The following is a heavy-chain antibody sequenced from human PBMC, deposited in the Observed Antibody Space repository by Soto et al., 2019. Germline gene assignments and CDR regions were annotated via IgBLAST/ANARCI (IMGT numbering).Heavy chain of an antibody. J-gene: IGHJ4*02. CDR3: ARAVTRFGEWAPCAY. Sequence: QVQLVESGGGVVQPGRSLILSCAASGFTFSSYAMHWVRQAPGKGLEWVAVISYDGSNKYYADSVKGRFTISRDNSKNTLYLQMNSLRAEVTAVYYCARAVTRFGEWAPCAYWGQGTLDTVSS. D-gene: IGHD3-10*02. CDR1: GFTFSSYA. V-gene: IGHV3-30-3*01. CDR2: ISYDGSNK.